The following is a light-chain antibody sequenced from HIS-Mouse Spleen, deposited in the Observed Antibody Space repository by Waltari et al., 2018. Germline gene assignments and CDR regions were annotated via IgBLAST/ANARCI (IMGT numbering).Light chain of an antibody. CDR2: VGS. V-gene: IGLV2-23*01. CDR3: CSYAGSSTWV. J-gene: IGLJ3*02. CDR1: RSAVGSYNL. Sequence: QSALTQPASVSGSPGQSITISCTGPRSAVGSYNLVSWYQQHPGKAPKLMIYVGSKRPSGVSNRFSGSKSGNTASLTISGLQAEDEADYYCCSYAGSSTWVFGGGTKLTVL.